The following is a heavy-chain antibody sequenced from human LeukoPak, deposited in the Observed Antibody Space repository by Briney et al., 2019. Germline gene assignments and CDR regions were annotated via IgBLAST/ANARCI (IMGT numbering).Heavy chain of an antibody. CDR3: ARNPKLRDYYYYYIDV. CDR1: GFIFSDYY. J-gene: IGHJ6*03. Sequence: PGGSLRLSRAASGFIFSDYYMGWIRQAPGKGVECISDINRIGTNTHYAYSVRGGFSISRDNANNSLYLQINIHRAEHTAVYSCARNPKLRDYYYYYIDVWGKGPTIPVSS. D-gene: IGHD1-7*01. CDR2: INRIGTNT. V-gene: IGHV3-11*04.